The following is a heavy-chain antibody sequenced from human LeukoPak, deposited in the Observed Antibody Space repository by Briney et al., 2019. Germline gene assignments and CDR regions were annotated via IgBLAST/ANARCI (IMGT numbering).Heavy chain of an antibody. J-gene: IGHJ4*02. D-gene: IGHD3-3*01. CDR2: ISAYNGNT. V-gene: IGHV1-18*01. CDR3: ARGGPTTRTYYDFWSGYRQFNDY. CDR1: GYTFTSYG. Sequence: VASVKVSCKASGYTFTSYGISWVRQAPGQGLEWMGWISAYNGNTNYAQKFQGRVTMTRDTSISTAYMELSRLRSDDTVVYYCARGGPTTRTYYDFWSGYRQFNDYWGQGTLVTVSS.